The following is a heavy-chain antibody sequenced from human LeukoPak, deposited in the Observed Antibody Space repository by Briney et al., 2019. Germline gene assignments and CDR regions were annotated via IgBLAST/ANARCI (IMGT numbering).Heavy chain of an antibody. CDR1: GGSIRSSYY. Sequence: SETLSLTCTVPGGSIRSSYYWGWIRQPPGKGLEWIGSIYYSGSTYYNPSLKSRVTISVDTSKNQFSLNLNSVTAADTAVYYCARQRWGDYGRVDYWGQGTLVTVSS. D-gene: IGHD4/OR15-4a*01. J-gene: IGHJ4*02. V-gene: IGHV4-39*01. CDR2: IYYSGST. CDR3: ARQRWGDYGRVDY.